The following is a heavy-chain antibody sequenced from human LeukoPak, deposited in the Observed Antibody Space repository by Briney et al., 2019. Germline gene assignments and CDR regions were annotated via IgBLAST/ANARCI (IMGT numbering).Heavy chain of an antibody. CDR2: ISYDGSNK. D-gene: IGHD6-19*01. V-gene: IGHV3-30*04. J-gene: IGHJ4*02. CDR3: ARDSRTLFIAVAGTFDY. CDR1: GFTFSSYA. Sequence: GGSLRLSCAASGFTFSSYAMHWVRQVPGKGLEWVAVISYDGSNKYYADSVKGRFTISRDNSKNTLYLQMNSLRAEDTAVYYCARDSRTLFIAVAGTFDYWGQGTLVTVSS.